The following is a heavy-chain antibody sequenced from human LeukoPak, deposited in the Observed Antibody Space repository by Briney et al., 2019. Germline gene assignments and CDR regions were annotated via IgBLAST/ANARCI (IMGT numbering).Heavy chain of an antibody. V-gene: IGHV3-7*01. J-gene: IGHJ4*02. Sequence: GGSLRLSCAGSGFTFSNYWLSWVRRVPGKGPEWVTNIRQDGKELYYVDSVKGRFTISRDNAKNSLYLQMDSLRVDDTAVYYCARDTVSGPTLLDYWGQGTLVTVSS. CDR1: GFTFSNYW. D-gene: IGHD4-11*01. CDR3: ARDTVSGPTLLDY. CDR2: IRQDGKEL.